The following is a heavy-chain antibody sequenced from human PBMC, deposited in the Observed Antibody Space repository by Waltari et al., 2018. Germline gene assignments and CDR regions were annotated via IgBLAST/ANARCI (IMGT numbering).Heavy chain of an antibody. J-gene: IGHJ4*02. CDR1: GFTFSSYA. CDR2: ISGSGGST. V-gene: IGHV3-23*01. CDR3: AKDIEMADPGGIYYFDY. D-gene: IGHD6-19*01. Sequence: EVQLLESGGGLVQPGGSLRLSCAASGFTFSSYAMSWVRQAPGKGLEWVSAISGSGGSTYYADSVKGRFTISRDNSKNTLYLQMNSLRAEDTAVYYCAKDIEMADPGGIYYFDYWGQGTLVTVSS.